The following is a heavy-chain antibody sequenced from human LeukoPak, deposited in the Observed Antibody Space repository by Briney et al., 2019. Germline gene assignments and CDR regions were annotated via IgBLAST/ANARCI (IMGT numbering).Heavy chain of an antibody. CDR2: IYYSGST. CDR1: GGSISSNNYY. CDR3: ARGNYVYCGGDCSRGAFDI. D-gene: IGHD2-21*02. V-gene: IGHV4-39*07. Sequence: SETLSLTCTVSGGSISSNNYYWGWIRQPPGKGLEWIGSIYYSGSTYYNPSLKSRVTISVDTSKNQFSLKLSSVTAADTAVYYCARGNYVYCGGDCSRGAFDIWGQGTMVTVSS. J-gene: IGHJ3*02.